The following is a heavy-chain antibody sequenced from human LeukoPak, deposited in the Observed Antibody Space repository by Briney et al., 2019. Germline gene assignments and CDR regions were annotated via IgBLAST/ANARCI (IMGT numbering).Heavy chain of an antibody. D-gene: IGHD6-6*01. J-gene: IGHJ4*02. CDR2: IYYSGNT. V-gene: IGHV4-61*08. CDR1: GGSISSGGYY. Sequence: SETLSLTCTVSGGSISSGGYYWSWIRQPPGKGLEWIGYIYYSGNTNYSPSLKSRVTISVDTSKNQFSLKLSSVTAADTAVYYCAKSSGPGRYYFDYWGQGTLVTVSS. CDR3: AKSSGPGRYYFDY.